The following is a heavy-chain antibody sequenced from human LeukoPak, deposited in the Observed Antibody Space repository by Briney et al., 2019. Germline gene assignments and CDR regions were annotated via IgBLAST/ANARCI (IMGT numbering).Heavy chain of an antibody. V-gene: IGHV3-23*01. J-gene: IGHJ3*02. D-gene: IGHD3-16*02. CDR2: ISGSGGST. CDR3: AKVAQVITFGGVIVPDAFDI. Sequence: GGSLRLSCAASGFTFSSYAMSWVRQAPGKGLEWVSAISGSGGSTYYADSVKGRFTISRDNSKNTLYLQMNSLRAEDTAVYYCAKVAQVITFGGVIVPDAFDIWGQGTMVTVSS. CDR1: GFTFSSYA.